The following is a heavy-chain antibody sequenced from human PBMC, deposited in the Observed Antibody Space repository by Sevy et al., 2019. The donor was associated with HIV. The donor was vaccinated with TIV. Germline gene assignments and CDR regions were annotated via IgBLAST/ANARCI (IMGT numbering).Heavy chain of an antibody. V-gene: IGHV3-30*18. J-gene: IGHJ4*02. CDR1: GITFSYYG. CDR3: AKDADRSGYTNDAHFDY. Sequence: GGSLRLSCAASGITFSYYGMHWVRQAPGKGLEWVAFISYDGSDKFYADSVKGRFTTSRDNSKNTLYLQMNSLRGEDTAVYFCAKDADRSGYTNDAHFDYWRQGTLVTVSS. CDR2: ISYDGSDK. D-gene: IGHD3-22*01.